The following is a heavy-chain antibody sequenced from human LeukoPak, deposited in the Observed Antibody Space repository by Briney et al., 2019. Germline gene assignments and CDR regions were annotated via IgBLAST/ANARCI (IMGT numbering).Heavy chain of an antibody. CDR2: ISSSSSYI. CDR3: AREPYYYDSSGYYSFGAFDI. V-gene: IGHV3-21*01. Sequence: GGTLRLSCAASGFTFSSYGMSWVRQAPGKGLEWVSSISSSSSYIYYADSVKGRFTISRDNAKNSLYLQMNSLRAEDTAVYYCAREPYYYDSSGYYSFGAFDIWGQGTMVTVSS. CDR1: GFTFSSYG. D-gene: IGHD3-22*01. J-gene: IGHJ3*02.